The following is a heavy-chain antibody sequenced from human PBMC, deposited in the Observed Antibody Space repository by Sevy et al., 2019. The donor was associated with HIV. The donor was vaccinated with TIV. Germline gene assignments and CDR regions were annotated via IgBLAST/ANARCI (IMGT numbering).Heavy chain of an antibody. J-gene: IGHJ6*03. CDR1: GFTFSKYW. Sequence: GGSQRLSCAASGFTFSKYWMSWVRQAPGKGLEWVANIQEDGSGKYYVDAVKGRFTISRDNAKNSLYLQMNSLRAEDTAVYYCATDPFSVTSSNDYIDVWGKGTTVTVSS. CDR2: IQEDGSGK. CDR3: ATDPFSVTSSNDYIDV. D-gene: IGHD4-17*01. V-gene: IGHV3-7*01.